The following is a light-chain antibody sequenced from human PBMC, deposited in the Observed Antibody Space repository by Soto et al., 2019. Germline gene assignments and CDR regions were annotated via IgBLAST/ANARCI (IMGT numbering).Light chain of an antibody. CDR1: QSITTY. Sequence: DIQMTQSPSSLSASVGDRVTITCRASQSITTYLNWYQQKPGIAPNLLIYATSSLQSGVPSRFSGSGSGTDFTLTISSLQPEDFVTYYCQQSHDFPLTFGGGTRVEI. CDR3: QQSHDFPLT. V-gene: IGKV1-39*01. J-gene: IGKJ4*01. CDR2: ATS.